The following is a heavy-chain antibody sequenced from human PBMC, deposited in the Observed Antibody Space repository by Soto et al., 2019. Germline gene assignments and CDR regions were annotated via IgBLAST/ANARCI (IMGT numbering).Heavy chain of an antibody. CDR3: TTDYGDYDYYYYGMDV. J-gene: IGHJ6*02. D-gene: IGHD4-17*01. CDR2: IKSKTDGGTT. CDR1: GFTFSDSC. Sequence: GGSLRLSCAASGFTFSDSCMSWVRQAPGKGLEWVGRIKSKTDGGTTDYAAPVKGRFTISRDDSKNTLYLQMNSLKTEDTAVYYCTTDYGDYDYYYYGMDVWGQGTTVTVSS. V-gene: IGHV3-15*07.